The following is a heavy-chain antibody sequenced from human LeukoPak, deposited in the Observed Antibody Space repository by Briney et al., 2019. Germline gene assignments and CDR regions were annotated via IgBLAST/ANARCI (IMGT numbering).Heavy chain of an antibody. Sequence: GGSLRLSCAASGFTFSSYWMSWVRQAPGKGLEWVSAISGSGGSTYYADSVKGRFTISRDNSKNTLYLQMNSLRAEDTAVYYCAKDLYPYYDFWSGPFDYWGQGTLVTVSS. J-gene: IGHJ4*02. V-gene: IGHV3-23*01. CDR2: ISGSGGST. D-gene: IGHD3-3*01. CDR1: GFTFSSYW. CDR3: AKDLYPYYDFWSGPFDY.